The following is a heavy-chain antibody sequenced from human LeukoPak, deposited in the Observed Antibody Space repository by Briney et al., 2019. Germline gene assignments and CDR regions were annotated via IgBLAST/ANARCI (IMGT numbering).Heavy chain of an antibody. CDR1: GFTFSSYA. J-gene: IGHJ4*02. Sequence: PGGSLRLSCAASGFTFSSYAMHWVRQAPGKGLEWVAVVSSDGSNKYYADSVKGRFTISRDNSKNTLYLQMNSLRAEDTAVYYCARDMTDTAMTKASYYFDYWGQGTLVTVSS. CDR3: ARDMTDTAMTKASYYFDY. D-gene: IGHD5-18*01. V-gene: IGHV3-30-3*01. CDR2: VSSDGSNK.